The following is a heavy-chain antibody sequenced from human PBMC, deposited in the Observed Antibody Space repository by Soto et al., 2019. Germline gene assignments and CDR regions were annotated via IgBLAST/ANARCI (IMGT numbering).Heavy chain of an antibody. CDR1: GGTFSSYA. CDR2: IIPIFGTA. Sequence: QVQLVQSGAEVKKPGSSVKVSCKASGGTFSSYAISWVRQAPGQGLEWMGGIIPIFGTANYAQKFQGRVTITADESTSTAYMELNSLRSEDTAVYYCARRERDIVFYYYGMDVWGQGTTVTVSS. CDR3: ARRERDIVFYYYGMDV. J-gene: IGHJ6*02. V-gene: IGHV1-69*01. D-gene: IGHD5-12*01.